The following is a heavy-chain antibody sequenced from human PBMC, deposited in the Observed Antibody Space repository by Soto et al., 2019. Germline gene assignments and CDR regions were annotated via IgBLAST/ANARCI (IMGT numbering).Heavy chain of an antibody. J-gene: IGHJ6*02. CDR2: IIPIFGTA. V-gene: IGHV1-69*12. Sequence: QVQLVQSGAEVKKPGSSVKVSCKASGGTFCSYAISWVRQAPGQGLEWMGGIIPIFGTANYAQKFQGRVTITADESTSTAYMELSSLRSEDTAVYYCARVGPTVTTRLYYYYGMDVWGQGTTVTVSS. CDR3: ARVGPTVTTRLYYYYGMDV. CDR1: GGTFCSYA. D-gene: IGHD4-4*01.